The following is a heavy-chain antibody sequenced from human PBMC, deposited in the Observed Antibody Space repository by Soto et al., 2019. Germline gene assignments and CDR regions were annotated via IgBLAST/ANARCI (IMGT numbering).Heavy chain of an antibody. CDR2: LYDNENGRN. D-gene: IGHD2-21*01. Sequence: QLQLQESGPGLVRPSETLSLTCTVSGGSIKGTGYFWAWIRQSPGKGLEWIASLYDNENGRNYYNPSLKSRVTISADTSKNQLSLRLTLVTAADTAVYFCARHGTFWGDTPRWVDPWGQGTLVTVSS. CDR3: ARHGTFWGDTPRWVDP. CDR1: GGSIKGTGYF. J-gene: IGHJ5*02. V-gene: IGHV4-39*01.